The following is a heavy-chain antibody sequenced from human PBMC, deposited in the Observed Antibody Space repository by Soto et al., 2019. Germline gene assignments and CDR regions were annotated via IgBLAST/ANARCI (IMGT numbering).Heavy chain of an antibody. D-gene: IGHD3-10*01. J-gene: IGHJ4*02. CDR1: GFTYSSYW. CDR3: ARGAMGNYYNDY. V-gene: IGHV3-74*01. CDR2: IKGDGIST. Sequence: EVQLVESGGGLVQSGGSLRLSCAASGFTYSSYWMHWVRQAPGKGLVWVSRIKGDGISTNYAGSVKGLFTISRDNAKDTVFLQMNGLSADDTAVYYCARGAMGNYYNDYWGQGTLVTVSS.